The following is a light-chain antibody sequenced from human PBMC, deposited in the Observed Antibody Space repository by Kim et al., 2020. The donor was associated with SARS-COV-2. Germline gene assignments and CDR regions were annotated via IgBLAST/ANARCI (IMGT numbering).Light chain of an antibody. CDR2: EDT. CDR1: SGCIANNY. V-gene: IGLV6-57*03. CDR3: QSYDSNNRWV. Sequence: KTVTVSCTRSSGCIANNYVQWYQQRPGSAPTSVIYEDTKRPSGVPDRFSGSLDRSSNSASLIISGLRTEDEADYYCQSYDSNNRWVFGGGTKVTVL. J-gene: IGLJ3*02.